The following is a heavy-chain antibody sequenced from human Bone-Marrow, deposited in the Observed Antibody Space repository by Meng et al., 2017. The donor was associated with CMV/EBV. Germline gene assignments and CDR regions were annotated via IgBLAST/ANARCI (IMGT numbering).Heavy chain of an antibody. CDR2: ISSSGSTI. CDR1: GFTFTDYY. V-gene: IGHV3-11*01. J-gene: IGHJ4*02. Sequence: GEYLKISCAASGFTFTDYYMSWIRQAPGKGLEWVSYISSSGSTIYYADSVKGRITISRDNAKNSLYLQMNSLRAEDTAVYYCAREDSSGWNRTFYFDFWGQGALVTVSS. CDR3: AREDSSGWNRTFYFDF. D-gene: IGHD6-19*01.